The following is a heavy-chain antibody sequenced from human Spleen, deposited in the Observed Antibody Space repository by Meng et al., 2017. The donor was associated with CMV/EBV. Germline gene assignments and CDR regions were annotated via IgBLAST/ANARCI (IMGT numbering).Heavy chain of an antibody. CDR2: IGVGDDDS. V-gene: IGHV3-23*01. J-gene: IGHJ4*02. CDR1: GFTFSAFA. Sequence: GGSLRLSCAASGFTFSAFAMSWLRHAPGKGLEWVSGIGVGDDDSYYADSVKGRFTMSRDKSKNMVSLQMDSLRAEDTAVYYCAKYQLPSGRISGGPFDFWGQGTLVTVSS. D-gene: IGHD2-2*01. CDR3: AKYQLPSGRISGGPFDF.